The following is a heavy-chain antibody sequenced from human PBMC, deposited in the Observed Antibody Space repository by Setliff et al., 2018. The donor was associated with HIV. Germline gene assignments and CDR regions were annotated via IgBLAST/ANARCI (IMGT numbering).Heavy chain of an antibody. CDR3: VRAAAGLDI. CDR2: TRNKANGYIT. V-gene: IGHV3-72*01. Sequence: GGSLRLSCAVSGFTLSDYYMDWVRQAPGKGQEWVGRTRNKANGYITEYGASVQGRFTISRDNSKDSLSLQMNNLKAEDTAVYYCVRAAAGLDIWSQGIRVTVSS. J-gene: IGHJ4*02. CDR1: GFTLSDYY.